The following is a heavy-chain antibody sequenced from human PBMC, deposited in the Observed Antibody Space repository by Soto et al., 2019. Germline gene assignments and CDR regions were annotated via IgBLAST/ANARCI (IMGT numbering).Heavy chain of an antibody. CDR3: TRVGRKNYVFWSGYLDD. CDR1: GYTFTNYG. J-gene: IGHJ4*02. Sequence: QVQLVQSGAEVKKPGASVKVSCKASGYTFTNYGITWVRQAPGQGLEWMGWISTYDGNTNYAQRLQGRATSTTDTSTSTAYLELRSLRSDDTAVYFCTRVGRKNYVFWSGYLDDWSQGTPVTVAS. V-gene: IGHV1-18*04. CDR2: ISTYDGNT. D-gene: IGHD3-3*01.